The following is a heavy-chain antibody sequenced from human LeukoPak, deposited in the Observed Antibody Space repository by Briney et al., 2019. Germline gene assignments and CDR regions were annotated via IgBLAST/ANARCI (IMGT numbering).Heavy chain of an antibody. J-gene: IGHJ4*02. CDR3: AREVRARGPTPFDY. CDR1: GGSMSSNY. CDR2: IYSSGTT. V-gene: IGHV4-4*07. Sequence: PSETLSLTCTVSGGSMSSNYWSWLRQPAGKGLEWIGRIYSSGTTNYSPSLKSRVTMAIDTSMNQFSLKLSSVTAADTAVYYCAREVRARGPTPFDYWGQGTLVTVSS. D-gene: IGHD3-10*01.